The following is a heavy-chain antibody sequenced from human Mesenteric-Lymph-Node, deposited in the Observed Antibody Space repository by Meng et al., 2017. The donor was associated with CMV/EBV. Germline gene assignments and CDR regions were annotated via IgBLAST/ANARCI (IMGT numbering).Heavy chain of an antibody. CDR2: IYYSGST. CDR3: ARGSAANGGYFQH. CDR1: GSSISSYY. J-gene: IGHJ1*01. V-gene: IGHV4-59*01. Sequence: TGTDSGSSISSYYWSWIRQPPGKGLEWIGYIYYSGSTNDNPSLKSRVTISVDTSKNQFSLKLSSVTAADTAVYYCARGSAANGGYFQHWGQGTLVTVSS. D-gene: IGHD2-2*01.